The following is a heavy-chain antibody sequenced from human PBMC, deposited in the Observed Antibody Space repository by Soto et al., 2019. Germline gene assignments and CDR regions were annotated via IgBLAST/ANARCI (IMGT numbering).Heavy chain of an antibody. V-gene: IGHV1-8*01. J-gene: IGHJ4*02. D-gene: IGHD1-1*01. CDR3: AKSGRNWKEAGLSDY. Sequence: GASVKVSCKASGYTFTSYDINGVRQATGQGVEWMGWMSPNSGNTGYAQKFQGRVTMTRNTSINTAYMELSSLRSEDTAVDYCAKSGRNWKEAGLSDYWGQGTLVTVSS. CDR1: GYTFTSYD. CDR2: MSPNSGNT.